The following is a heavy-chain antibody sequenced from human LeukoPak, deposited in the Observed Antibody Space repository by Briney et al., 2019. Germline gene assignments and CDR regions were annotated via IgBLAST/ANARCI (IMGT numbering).Heavy chain of an antibody. J-gene: IGHJ4*02. CDR2: IYHSGST. CDR1: GYSISSGYF. CDR3: ARGDALFDY. Sequence: SETLSLTCTVSGYSISSGYFWGWIRQPPGKGLEWIGSIYHSGSTYYNPSLKSRVIISVDTSKNQFSLKLRSVTAADTAVYYCARGDALFDYWGQGTLVTVSS. V-gene: IGHV4-38-2*02. D-gene: IGHD2-21*02.